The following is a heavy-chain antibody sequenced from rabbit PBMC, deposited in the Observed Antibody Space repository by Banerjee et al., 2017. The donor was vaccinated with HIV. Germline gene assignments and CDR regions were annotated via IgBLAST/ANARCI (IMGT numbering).Heavy chain of an antibody. V-gene: IGHV1S45*01. Sequence: QEQLVESGGGLVTLGGSLTLTCKASGFSFSSGYDMCWVRQAPGKGLEWIGCIYTGSGHTYYASWAKGRFTISKTSSTTVTLQMTSLTAADTATYFCARDDYSSDWGDFNLWGQGTLVTVS. J-gene: IGHJ4*01. CDR2: IYTGSGHT. CDR3: ARDDYSSDWGDFNL. CDR1: GFSFSSGYD. D-gene: IGHD4-1*01.